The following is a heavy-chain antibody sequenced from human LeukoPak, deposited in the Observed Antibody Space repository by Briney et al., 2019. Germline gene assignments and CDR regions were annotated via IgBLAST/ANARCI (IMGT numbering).Heavy chain of an antibody. D-gene: IGHD3-22*01. Sequence: GGSLRLSCAASGFSFSTYWMSWVRQAPGKGLEWVANIKEDGSEKYYVDSVKGRFTISRDNAKNSLSLQMTSLRADDTAVYYCARGIYDSSGYGFDYWGQGTLVTVSS. CDR3: ARGIYDSSGYGFDY. J-gene: IGHJ4*02. CDR2: IKEDGSEK. CDR1: GFSFSTYW. V-gene: IGHV3-7*04.